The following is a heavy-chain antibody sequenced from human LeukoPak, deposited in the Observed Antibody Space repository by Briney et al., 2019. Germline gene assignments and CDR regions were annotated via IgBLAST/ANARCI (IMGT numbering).Heavy chain of an antibody. CDR2: ISYDGSNK. D-gene: IGHD3-10*01. J-gene: IGHJ4*02. Sequence: GGSLRLSCAASGFTFSSYGMHWVRQAPGKGLEWVAVISYDGSNKYYADSVKVRFTISRDNSKNTLYLQMNSLRAEDTAVYYCAKQLLWFGELSHFDYWGQGTLVTVSS. CDR3: AKQLLWFGELSHFDY. CDR1: GFTFSSYG. V-gene: IGHV3-30*18.